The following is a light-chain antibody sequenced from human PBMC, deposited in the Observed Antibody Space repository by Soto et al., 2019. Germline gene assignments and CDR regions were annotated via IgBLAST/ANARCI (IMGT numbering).Light chain of an antibody. Sequence: DIQMTQSPSSLSASVGDRVTITCRASQGISNYLAGYKQKPGKNPQLLIYAASTLQSGVPSRFSGSGSGTDFTLTISRLQPEDVATYYCQNYGSAVFTFGRGTKVDIK. CDR2: AAS. V-gene: IGKV1-27*01. CDR3: QNYGSAVFT. J-gene: IGKJ3*01. CDR1: QGISNY.